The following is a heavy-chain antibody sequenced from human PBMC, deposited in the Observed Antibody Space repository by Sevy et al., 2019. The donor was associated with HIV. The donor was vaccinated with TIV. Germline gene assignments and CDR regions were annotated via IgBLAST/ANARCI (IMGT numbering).Heavy chain of an antibody. CDR1: GFTVSSNY. V-gene: IGHV3-66*01. CDR2: IYSGGST. CDR3: ARGEIVAAGMFDQYCGMDV. J-gene: IGHJ6*02. D-gene: IGHD6-13*01. Sequence: GGSLRLSCAASGFTVSSNYMSWVRQAPGKGLEWVSVIYSGGSTYYADSVKGRFTISRDNSKNTLFLQMNTLRADDTAVYYCARGEIVAAGMFDQYCGMDVWGQGTTVTVSS.